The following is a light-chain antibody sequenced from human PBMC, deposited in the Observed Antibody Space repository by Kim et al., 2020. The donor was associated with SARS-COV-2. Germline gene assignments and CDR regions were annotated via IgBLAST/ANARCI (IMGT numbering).Light chain of an antibody. Sequence: SHELTQPPSVSVSPGQTASITCSGDKLGDKYACWYQQKPGQSPVLVIYQDSKRPSGIPERFSGSNSGNTATLTISGTQAMDEADYYCQAWDSSTANYVFGTGTQLTVL. CDR2: QDS. CDR3: QAWDSSTANYV. CDR1: KLGDKY. V-gene: IGLV3-1*01. J-gene: IGLJ1*01.